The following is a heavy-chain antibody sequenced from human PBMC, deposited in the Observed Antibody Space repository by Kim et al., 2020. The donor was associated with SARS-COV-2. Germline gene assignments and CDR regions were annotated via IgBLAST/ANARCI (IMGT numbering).Heavy chain of an antibody. Sequence: GRFTISRDNSKNTLYLQMNSLRAEDTAVYYCARGLQDIVVVPAALGAFDIWGQGTMVTVSS. CDR3: ARGLQDIVVVPAALGAFDI. J-gene: IGHJ3*02. V-gene: IGHV3-53*01. D-gene: IGHD2-2*01.